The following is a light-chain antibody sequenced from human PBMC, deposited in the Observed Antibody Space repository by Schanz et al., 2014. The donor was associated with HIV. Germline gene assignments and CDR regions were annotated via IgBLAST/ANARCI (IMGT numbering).Light chain of an antibody. CDR3: ASYTTSHTVV. J-gene: IGLJ1*01. V-gene: IGLV2-14*02. CDR2: EVT. CDR1: SSDVGGHNL. Sequence: QSALTQPASVSGSPGQSITISCTGTSSDVGGHNLVSWYQQHPGKVPQLLIFEVTKRPSGVSDHFSGSKSGNMAYLTISALQAEDEADYYCASYTTSHTVVFGTGTKLTVL.